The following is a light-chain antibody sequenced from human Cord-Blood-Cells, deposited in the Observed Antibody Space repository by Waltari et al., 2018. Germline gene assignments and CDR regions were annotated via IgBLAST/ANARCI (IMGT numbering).Light chain of an antibody. J-gene: IGLJ2*01. CDR1: QLGDKY. Sequence: SYELTPPPSVSLSPGQPASIPCSGDQLGDKYACWYTQKPGQSPVLVIYQDSNRPPGIPERFSGSNSGNTATLTISGTQAMDEADYYCQAWDSSTVVFGGGTKLTVL. V-gene: IGLV3-1*01. CDR3: QAWDSSTVV. CDR2: QDS.